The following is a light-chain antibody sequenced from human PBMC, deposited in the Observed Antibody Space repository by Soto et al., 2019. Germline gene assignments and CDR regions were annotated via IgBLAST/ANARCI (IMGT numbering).Light chain of an antibody. V-gene: IGKV3-11*01. Sequence: EIVLTQSPATLSLSPGEGATLSCRASQSVSSYLAWYQQEPGQAPRLLIYDTSNRATGIPARFSGSGSGADFTLTISSLEPEDFAVYYCQQRSNWPVTFGLGTKVDIK. CDR2: DTS. CDR1: QSVSSY. CDR3: QQRSNWPVT. J-gene: IGKJ1*01.